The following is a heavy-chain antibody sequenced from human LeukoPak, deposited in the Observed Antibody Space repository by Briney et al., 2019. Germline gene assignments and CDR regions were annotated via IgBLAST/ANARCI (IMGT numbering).Heavy chain of an antibody. CDR3: ARDFGVVPAATPFDP. J-gene: IGHJ5*02. Sequence: LRLSCAASGFTFDDYAMHWVRQTPGKGLEWVSGISWNSGSIGYADSVKGRFTISRDNAKNSLYLQMNSLRAEDTAVYYCARDFGVVPAATPFDPWGQGTLVTVSS. CDR2: ISWNSGSI. CDR1: GFTFDDYA. V-gene: IGHV3-9*01. D-gene: IGHD2-2*01.